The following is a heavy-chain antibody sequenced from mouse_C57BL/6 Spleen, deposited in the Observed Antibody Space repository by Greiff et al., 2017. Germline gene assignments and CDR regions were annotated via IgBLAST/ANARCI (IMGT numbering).Heavy chain of an antibody. J-gene: IGHJ4*01. CDR2: IYPRDGST. CDR3: AEYDCDRYYYAMDY. CDR1: GYTFTSYD. V-gene: IGHV1-85*01. Sequence: VQLQESGPELVKPGASVKLSCKASGYTFTSYDINWVKQRPGQGLEWIGRIYPRDGSTKYNEKFKGKATLTVDTSSSTAYMELHSLTSEDSAVYVCAEYDCDRYYYAMDYWGQGTSVTVSS. D-gene: IGHD2-4*01.